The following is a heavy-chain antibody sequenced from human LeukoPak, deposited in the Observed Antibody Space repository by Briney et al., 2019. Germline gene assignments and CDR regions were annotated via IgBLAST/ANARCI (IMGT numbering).Heavy chain of an antibody. CDR3: AKDHGYCSGGSCSPYYFDY. CDR1: GFTFSSYA. V-gene: IGHV3-23*01. J-gene: IGHJ4*02. Sequence: GGSLRLSCAASGFTFSSYAMSWVRQAPGKGLEWVSAIRGSGSSTYYADSVKGRFTISRDNSKNTLYLQMNSLRAEDTAVYYCAKDHGYCSGGSCSPYYFDYWGQGTLVTVSS. CDR2: IRGSGSST. D-gene: IGHD2-15*01.